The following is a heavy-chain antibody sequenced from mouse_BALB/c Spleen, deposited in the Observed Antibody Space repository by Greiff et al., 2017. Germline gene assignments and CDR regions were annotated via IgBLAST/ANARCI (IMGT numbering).Heavy chain of an antibody. Sequence: VQLVESGPGLVAPSQSLSITCTVSGFSLTSYDISWIRQPPGKGLEWLGVIWTGGGTNYNSAFMSRLSIIMDNSKSQVFLKMNSLQTDDTAIYYCVRDMGYGKAWFAYWGQGTLVTVSA. D-gene: IGHD2-1*01. CDR2: IWTGGGT. V-gene: IGHV2-9-2*01. CDR1: GFSLTSYD. CDR3: VRDMGYGKAWFAY. J-gene: IGHJ3*01.